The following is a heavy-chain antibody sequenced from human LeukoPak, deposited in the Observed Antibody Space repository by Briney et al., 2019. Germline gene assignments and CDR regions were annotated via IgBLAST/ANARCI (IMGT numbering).Heavy chain of an antibody. V-gene: IGHV3-53*01. Sequence: PGGPLRLSCAASGFTVSTNYMSWVRQAPGKGLEWVSVIYFGGSTYYADSVKGRFTSSRDNSKNTVYLQMNSLRAEDTAVYYCARVGAGSTYGYADCWGQGTLVTVSS. CDR1: GFTVSTNY. CDR3: ARVGAGSTYGYADC. J-gene: IGHJ4*02. D-gene: IGHD5-18*01. CDR2: IYFGGST.